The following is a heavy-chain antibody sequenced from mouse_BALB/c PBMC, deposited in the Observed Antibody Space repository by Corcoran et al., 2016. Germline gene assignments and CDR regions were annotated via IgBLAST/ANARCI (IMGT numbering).Heavy chain of an antibody. Sequence: EVLLQQSGPELVKPGASVKIPCKASGYRFTDYNMDWVRQSQGKSLVWIGDINPRSGDTIYNQTFKGKATLTVDKSSSTAYMELHSLTSEDSAVYYCARWGITTFDYWGQGTSVTVSS. CDR3: ARWGITTFDY. CDR2: INPRSGDT. V-gene: IGHV1-18*01. CDR1: GYRFTDYN. J-gene: IGHJ2*03. D-gene: IGHD1-1*01.